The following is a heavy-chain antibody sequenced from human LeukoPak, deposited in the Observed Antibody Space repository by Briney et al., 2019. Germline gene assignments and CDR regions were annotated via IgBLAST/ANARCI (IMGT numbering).Heavy chain of an antibody. CDR2: FYPAESRV. Sequence: GESLKISCKVSGYTFASYWIGWARQMPGKGLEWVGIFYPAESRVRYGPSFRGQVTISVDKSISTAYLQWNSLKASDSAMYYCARSSKSAFDYWGQGTLVSVSS. CDR1: GYTFASYW. J-gene: IGHJ4*02. V-gene: IGHV5-51*01. CDR3: ARSSKSAFDY. D-gene: IGHD3-3*01.